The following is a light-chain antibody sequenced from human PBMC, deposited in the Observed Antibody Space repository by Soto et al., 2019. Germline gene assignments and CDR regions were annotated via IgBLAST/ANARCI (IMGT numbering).Light chain of an antibody. V-gene: IGKV3-20*01. CDR2: GAS. Sequence: EIVLTQSPGTLSLSPGERATLSCRASQSVNSNYLAWYQQKPGQGPRLLMYGASSRATGIPDRFSGSGSGTDFTLTISRLEPEDFAVYYFQQYDTSPRTVGQGTNVEIK. J-gene: IGKJ1*01. CDR3: QQYDTSPRT. CDR1: QSVNSNY.